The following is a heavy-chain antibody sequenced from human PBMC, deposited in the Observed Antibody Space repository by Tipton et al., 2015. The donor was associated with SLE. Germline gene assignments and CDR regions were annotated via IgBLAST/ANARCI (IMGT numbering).Heavy chain of an antibody. V-gene: IGHV4-31*11. CDR3: ARGGVGGYDYFDF. CDR2: TSKSGST. CDR1: GGSLSLGGYS. D-gene: IGHD5-12*01. J-gene: IGHJ4*02. Sequence: TLSLTCAVSGGSLSLGGYSWSWIRQHPGKGLEWIGYTSKSGSTYYTPSLKSRVTISVDTSKNQFSLKLTSVTAADTAVYYCARGGVGGYDYFDFWGQGTLVTVSS.